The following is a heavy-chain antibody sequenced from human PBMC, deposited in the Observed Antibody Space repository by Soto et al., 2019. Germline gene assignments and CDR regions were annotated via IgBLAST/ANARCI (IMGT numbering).Heavy chain of an antibody. J-gene: IGHJ6*02. CDR3: ARGGYYDSSGSRNYHYYGMDV. CDR2: VSPYNDDT. CDR1: GYSFSSYG. D-gene: IGHD3-22*01. Sequence: QAQLVQSGGEVMKPGASVKVSCKASGYSFSSYGINWVRQAPGQGLEWLGWVSPYNDDTKYSQKLQGRVTMTTDTSSRXAXMXXRSLRSDDTAVYFCARGGYYDSSGSRNYHYYGMDVWGQGTTVAVS. V-gene: IGHV1-18*01.